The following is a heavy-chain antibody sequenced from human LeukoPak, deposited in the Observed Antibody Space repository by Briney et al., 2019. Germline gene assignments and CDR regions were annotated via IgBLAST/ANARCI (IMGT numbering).Heavy chain of an antibody. V-gene: IGHV4-61*05. D-gene: IGHD3-16*01. Sequence: PSETLSLTCTVSGGSINNSNYYWGWIRQPPGKGLEWIGYIFYSGSTNYSPSLKSRVTISVDTSKNQFSLNLSSVTAADTAVYYCSRGGRVWFDPWGQGTLVTVSS. CDR1: GGSINNSNYY. CDR2: IFYSGST. J-gene: IGHJ5*02. CDR3: SRGGRVWFDP.